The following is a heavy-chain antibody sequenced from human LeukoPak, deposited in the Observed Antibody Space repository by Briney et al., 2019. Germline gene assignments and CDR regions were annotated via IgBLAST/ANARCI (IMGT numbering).Heavy chain of an antibody. CDR2: INPNSGDT. J-gene: IGHJ4*02. CDR1: GYTFTDYY. V-gene: IGHV1-2*02. CDR3: ARRPHSNGWSSSITLFEH. D-gene: IGHD6-19*01. Sequence: ASVKVSCKASGYTFTDYYIHCVRQAPGQGLEWMGWINPNSGDTNYAQKFQGRVTMTSDTSISTAYMELSSLRSDDTAIYYCARRPHSNGWSSSITLFEHWGQGTLVTVSS.